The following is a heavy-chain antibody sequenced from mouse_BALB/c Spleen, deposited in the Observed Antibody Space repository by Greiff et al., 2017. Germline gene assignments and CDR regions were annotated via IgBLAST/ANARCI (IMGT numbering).Heavy chain of an antibody. CDR3: ARDSDAMDY. CDR2: IYPYNGGT. CDR1: GYTFTDYN. V-gene: IGHV1S29*02. Sequence: EVKLLESGPELVKPGASVKISCKASGYTFTDYNMHWVKQSHGKSLEWIGYIYPYNGGTGYNQKFKSKATLTVDNSSSTAYMELRSLTSEDSAVYYCARDSDAMDYWGAGTSGTVSS. J-gene: IGHJ4*01.